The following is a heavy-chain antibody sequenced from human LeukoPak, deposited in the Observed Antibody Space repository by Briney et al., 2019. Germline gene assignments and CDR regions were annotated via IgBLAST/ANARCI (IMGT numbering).Heavy chain of an antibody. J-gene: IGHJ5*02. CDR2: IKQDGSEK. V-gene: IGHV3-7*01. D-gene: IGHD2-15*01. Sequence: GGSLRLSCAASGFTFSSYWMSWVRQAPGKGLEWVTNIKQDGSEKYYVDSVKGRFTISRENAKNSLYLQMNRLRAEDTAVYYCARDESSSGYCSGGSCYSITPGWFDPWGQGTLVTVSS. CDR3: ARDESSSGYCSGGSCYSITPGWFDP. CDR1: GFTFSSYW.